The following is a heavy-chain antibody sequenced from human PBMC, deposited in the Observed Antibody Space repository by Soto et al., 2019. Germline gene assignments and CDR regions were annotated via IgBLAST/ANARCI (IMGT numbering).Heavy chain of an antibody. V-gene: IGHV3-30-3*01. CDR1: GFTFSSYA. D-gene: IGHD2-2*01. J-gene: IGHJ1*01. CDR3: ASNKGSSVTSLYFQH. CDR2: ISYDGSNK. Sequence: GGSLRLSCAASGFTFSSYAMHWVRQAPGKGLEWVAVISYDGSNKYYADSVKGRFTISRDNSKNTLYLQMNSLRAEDTAVYYCASNKGSSVTSLYFQHWGQGTLVTVSS.